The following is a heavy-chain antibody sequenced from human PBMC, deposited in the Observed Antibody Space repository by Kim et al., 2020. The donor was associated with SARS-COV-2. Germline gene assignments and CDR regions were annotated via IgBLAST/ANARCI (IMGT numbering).Heavy chain of an antibody. J-gene: IGHJ2*01. D-gene: IGHD3-22*01. CDR1: GGSISSSSYY. V-gene: IGHV4-39*01. Sequence: SETLSLTCTVSGGSISSSSYYWGWIRQPPGKGLEWIGSIYYSGSTYYNPSLKSRVTISVDTSKNQFSLKLSSVTAADTAVYYCARHGVYDSSGYRYWYFELWGRGTLVTVSS. CDR3: ARHGVYDSSGYRYWYFEL. CDR2: IYYSGST.